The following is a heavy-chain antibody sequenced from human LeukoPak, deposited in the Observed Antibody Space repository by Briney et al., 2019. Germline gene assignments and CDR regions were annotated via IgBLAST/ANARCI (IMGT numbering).Heavy chain of an antibody. Sequence: SVKVSCKASGGTFSSYAISWVRQAPGQGLEWMGGIIPILGTANYAQKFQGRVTITADKSTSTAYMELSSLRSEDTAVYYCARVQLVDPYYYGSGGKFDYWGQGTLVTVSS. CDR2: IIPILGTA. CDR1: GGTFSSYA. J-gene: IGHJ4*02. CDR3: ARVQLVDPYYYGSGGKFDY. D-gene: IGHD3-10*01. V-gene: IGHV1-69*06.